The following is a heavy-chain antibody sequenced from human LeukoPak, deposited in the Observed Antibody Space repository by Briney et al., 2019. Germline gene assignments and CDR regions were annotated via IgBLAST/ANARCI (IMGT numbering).Heavy chain of an antibody. V-gene: IGHV3-23*01. D-gene: IGHD3-22*01. CDR3: ARDTGPFLYYDSSGSYFDY. CDR1: GFTFTNHA. CDR2: ISGSGDAT. J-gene: IGHJ4*02. Sequence: GGSLRLSCAASGFTFTNHAMSWVRQAPGKGLEWVSAISGSGDATKYADSVKGQFTISRDNFKNTVSLQMINLRAEDTAVYYCARDTGPFLYYDSSGSYFDYWGQGTLVTVSS.